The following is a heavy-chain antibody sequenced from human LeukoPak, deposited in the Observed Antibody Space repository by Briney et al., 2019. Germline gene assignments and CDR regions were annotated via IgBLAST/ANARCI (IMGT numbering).Heavy chain of an antibody. CDR3: ARYSSGRSDAFDI. J-gene: IGHJ3*02. CDR2: IYSGGST. Sequence: PGGSLRLSCAASGFTVSSNYMSWVRQAPGKGLEWVSVIYSGGSTYYADSVKGRFTISRDNSKDTLYLQMNSLRAEDPAVYYCARYSSGRSDAFDIWGQGTMVTVS. D-gene: IGHD6-19*01. CDR1: GFTVSSNY. V-gene: IGHV3-53*01.